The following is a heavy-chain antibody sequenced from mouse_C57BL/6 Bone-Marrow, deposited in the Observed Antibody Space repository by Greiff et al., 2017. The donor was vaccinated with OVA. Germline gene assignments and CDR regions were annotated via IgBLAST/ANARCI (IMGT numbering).Heavy chain of an antibody. CDR1: GFNINNTY. J-gene: IGHJ3*01. Sequence: EVKLVESVAELVRPGASVKLSCTASGFNINNTYMHWVKQRPEQGLEWIGRIDPANGNTKYAPKFQGKATITADTSSNTAYLQLSSLTSEDTAIYYCARTTALPFAYWGQGTLVTVSA. D-gene: IGHD1-2*01. CDR3: ARTTALPFAY. V-gene: IGHV14-3*01. CDR2: IDPANGNT.